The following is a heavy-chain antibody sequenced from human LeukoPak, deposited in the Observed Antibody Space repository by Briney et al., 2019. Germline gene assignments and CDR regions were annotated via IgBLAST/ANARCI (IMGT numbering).Heavy chain of an antibody. V-gene: IGHV1-2*02. CDR1: GYTFTGYY. J-gene: IGHJ4*02. Sequence: ASLKVSCKHSGYTFTGYYMHSVRQAPGQGLGWMGWINPNIGGTNYAQKFQGRVTMTRDTSISTAYMELSRLRSDDTAVYYCARDSYDFWSGYYKFDYWGQGTLVTVSS. CDR3: ARDSYDFWSGYYKFDY. D-gene: IGHD3-3*01. CDR2: INPNIGGT.